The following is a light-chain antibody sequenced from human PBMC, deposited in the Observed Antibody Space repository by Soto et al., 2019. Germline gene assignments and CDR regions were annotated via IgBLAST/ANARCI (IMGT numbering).Light chain of an antibody. CDR1: QGISSA. CDR3: QQFNSYPLT. V-gene: IGKV1-13*02. Sequence: AIQLTQSPSSLPASVGDRVIITCRASQGISSALAWYQQKPGTAPRLLIYDASSLQSGVPSRFSGSGSGTDVTLTISSLQPEDFATYSCQQFNSYPLTFGGGTKVDIK. CDR2: DAS. J-gene: IGKJ4*01.